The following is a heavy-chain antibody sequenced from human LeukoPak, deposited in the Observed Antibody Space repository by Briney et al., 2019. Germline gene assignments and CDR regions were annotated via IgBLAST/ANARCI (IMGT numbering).Heavy chain of an antibody. J-gene: IGHJ4*02. V-gene: IGHV4-38-2*02. CDR3: ARGGYYVDY. CDR2: SHQSGAT. D-gene: IGHD3-22*01. Sequence: PSETLSLTCTVSGYSISSGYYWGWIRQPPGKGLEWIGSSHQSGATYYNPSLKGRVTISQETSKNQLSLKLSSVTAADTAVYYCARGGYYVDYWGQGTLVSVSS. CDR1: GYSISSGYY.